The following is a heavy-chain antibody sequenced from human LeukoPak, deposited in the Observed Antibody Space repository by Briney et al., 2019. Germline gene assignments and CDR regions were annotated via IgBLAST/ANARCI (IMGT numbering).Heavy chain of an antibody. CDR1: GFTFSSYA. CDR2: ISYDGSNK. V-gene: IGHV3-30-3*01. CDR3: ASGIVVVPAAIKY. Sequence: PGRSLRLSCAASGFTFSSYAMHWVRQAPGKGLEWVAVISYDGSNKYYADSVKGRFTISRDNSKNTLYLQMNSLRAEDTAVYYCASGIVVVPAAIKYWSQGTLVTVSS. J-gene: IGHJ4*02. D-gene: IGHD2-2*01.